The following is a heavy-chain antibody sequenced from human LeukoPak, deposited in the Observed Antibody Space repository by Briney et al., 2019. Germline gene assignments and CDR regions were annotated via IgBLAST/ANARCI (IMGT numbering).Heavy chain of an antibody. CDR1: GGSISSSSYY. CDR3: ARGQQLVNGFDY. D-gene: IGHD6-13*01. CDR2: IYYSGST. Sequence: SETLSLTCTVFGGSISSSSYYWGWIRQPPGKGLEWIGSIYYSGSTYYNPSLKSRVTISVDTSKNQFSLKLSSVTAADTAVYYCARGQQLVNGFDYWGQGTLVTVSS. J-gene: IGHJ4*02. V-gene: IGHV4-39*01.